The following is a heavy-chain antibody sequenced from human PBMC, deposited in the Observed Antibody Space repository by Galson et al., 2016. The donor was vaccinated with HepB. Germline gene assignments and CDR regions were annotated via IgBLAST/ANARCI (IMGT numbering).Heavy chain of an antibody. CDR3: ARDSGQYSVGAFDI. Sequence: SLRLSCAASGFTFSSYGMHWVRQAPGKGLEWVAVIWFDGSNKFSADSLKDRFTISRDNSQNTVFLQMDSRRVDDTAVYYCARDSGQYSVGAFDIWGQGTMVTVSS. J-gene: IGHJ3*02. D-gene: IGHD5-12*01. CDR2: IWFDGSNK. V-gene: IGHV3-33*01. CDR1: GFTFSSYG.